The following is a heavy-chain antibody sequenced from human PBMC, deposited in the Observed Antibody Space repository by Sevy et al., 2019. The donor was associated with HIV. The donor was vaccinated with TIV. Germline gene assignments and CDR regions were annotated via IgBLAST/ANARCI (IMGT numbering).Heavy chain of an antibody. V-gene: IGHV3-15*01. Sequence: GGSLRLSCAASGFTFSNAWMSWVRQAPGKGLEWVGRIKSKTDGGTTDYAAPVKDSLTISGVDSKNTLYLQMNSLKTEDTAVYYGTTDFAYDYVWGSYRYSPPLEDVWGKGTTVTVSS. D-gene: IGHD3-16*02. J-gene: IGHJ6*04. CDR1: GFTFSNAW. CDR3: TTDFAYDYVWGSYRYSPPLEDV. CDR2: IKSKTDGGTT.